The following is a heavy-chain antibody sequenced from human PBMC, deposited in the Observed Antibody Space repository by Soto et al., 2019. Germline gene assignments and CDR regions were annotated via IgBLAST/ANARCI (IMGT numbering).Heavy chain of an antibody. J-gene: IGHJ5*01. Sequence: PKKGLEWSGEINHSGSTNYNPSLKSRVTISVDTSKNQFSLRLSSVTAADTAVYYCAICSYRTSCGKRDYGFDS. CDR2: INHSGST. D-gene: IGHD3-10*02. V-gene: IGHV4-34*01. CDR3: AICSYRTSCGKRDYGFDS.